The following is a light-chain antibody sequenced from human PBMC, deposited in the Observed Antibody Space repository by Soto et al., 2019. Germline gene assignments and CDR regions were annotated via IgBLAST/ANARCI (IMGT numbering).Light chain of an antibody. CDR3: QQFGSSPPSWT. Sequence: ETVLTQSPGTLSLSPGERATLSCRASQSVSSNYLAWYQQKPGHAPRLLMYGASTRATGIPDRFSGSGSGTDFTLTISRLEPEDFAVYYCQQFGSSPPSWTFGQGTKVEIK. CDR1: QSVSSNY. J-gene: IGKJ1*01. V-gene: IGKV3-20*01. CDR2: GAS.